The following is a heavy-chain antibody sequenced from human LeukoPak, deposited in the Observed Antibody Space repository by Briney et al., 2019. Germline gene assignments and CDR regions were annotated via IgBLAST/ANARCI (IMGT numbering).Heavy chain of an antibody. Sequence: SETLSLTCAVYGGSFSGYYWGWIRQPPGKGLEWIGEINHRGSTNYNPSLKSRVTISVDTSKNQFSLKLSSVSAADTAVYYCASIAARRSGGYWGQGTLVTVSS. CDR3: ASIAARRSGGY. D-gene: IGHD6-6*01. V-gene: IGHV4-34*01. CDR2: INHRGST. J-gene: IGHJ4*02. CDR1: GGSFSGYY.